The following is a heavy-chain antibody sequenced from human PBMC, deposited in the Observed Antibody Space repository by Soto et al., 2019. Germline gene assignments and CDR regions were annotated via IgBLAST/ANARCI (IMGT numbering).Heavy chain of an antibody. CDR3: VAGPDHAKSAY. J-gene: IGHJ4*01. CDR1: GGSISELY. CDR2: GLRHEFV. Sequence: QVQLQESGPGLVKPSETLSLTCTVSGGSISELYLIWTRQPPWKGLELSGYGLRHEFVVTNPSLTHRVTISVDLSKRQFSLRLNSVTAADTAVYYCVAGPDHAKSAYWGQGTLVTVSS. V-gene: IGHV4-59*11.